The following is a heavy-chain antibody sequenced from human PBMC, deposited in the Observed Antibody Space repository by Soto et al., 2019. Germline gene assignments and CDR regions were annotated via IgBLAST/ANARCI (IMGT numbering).Heavy chain of an antibody. V-gene: IGHV3-23*01. D-gene: IGHD6-19*01. CDR1: GFTFSNYV. CDR2: ISSSGGST. Sequence: EVQLLESGGGLVQPGGSLRLSCAASGFTFSNYVMSWVRQAPGKGLEWVSVISSSGGSTYYADSVKGRFTISRDNSKNTLYLRMNSLRAGDTAIYYCARHISGWYGWFDPWGQGTLVTVSS. J-gene: IGHJ5*02. CDR3: ARHISGWYGWFDP.